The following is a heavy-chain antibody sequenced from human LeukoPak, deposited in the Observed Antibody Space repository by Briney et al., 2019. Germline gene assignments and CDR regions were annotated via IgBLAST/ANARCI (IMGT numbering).Heavy chain of an antibody. CDR3: ASGYYTPDY. J-gene: IGHJ4*02. Sequence: PSQTLSLTWAISGVSVSSNSAAWNWIRQSPSRGLEWLGRTYYRSKWYNDYALSVKSRITIDPDTSRNQFSLQLNSVTPEDTAVYYCASGYYTPDYWGQGTLVTVSS. V-gene: IGHV6-1*01. D-gene: IGHD3-3*01. CDR1: GVSVSSNSAA. CDR2: TYYRSKWYN.